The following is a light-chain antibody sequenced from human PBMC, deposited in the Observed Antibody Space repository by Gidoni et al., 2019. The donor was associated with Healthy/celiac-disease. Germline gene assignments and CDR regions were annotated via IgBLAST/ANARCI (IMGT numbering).Light chain of an antibody. CDR3: QKYNSAPFT. V-gene: IGKV1-27*01. CDR1: QGISHY. Sequence: DIQMTQSPSSLSASVGDRVTITCRASQGISHYLAWYQQRPGKVPKLLIYAAYTLQSGVPFWFSGSGSETDFTLTISSLQPEDVATYYCQKYNSAPFTFGGGTKVEIK. CDR2: AAY. J-gene: IGKJ4*01.